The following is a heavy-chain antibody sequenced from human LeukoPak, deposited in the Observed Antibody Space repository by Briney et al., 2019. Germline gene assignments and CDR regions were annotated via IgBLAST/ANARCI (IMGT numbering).Heavy chain of an antibody. CDR3: ASRYSSGWYYNGLDY. CDR1: GGTFSSYA. Sequence: SVKVSCKASGGTFSSYAISWVRQAPGQGLEWMGRITPIFGTANYAQKFQGRVTITTDESTSTAYMELSSLRSEDTAVYYCASRYSSGWYYNGLDYWGQGTLVTVSS. D-gene: IGHD6-19*01. J-gene: IGHJ4*02. V-gene: IGHV1-69*05. CDR2: ITPIFGTA.